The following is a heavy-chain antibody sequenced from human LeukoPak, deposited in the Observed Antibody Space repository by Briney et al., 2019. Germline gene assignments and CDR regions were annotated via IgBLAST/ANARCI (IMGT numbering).Heavy chain of an antibody. V-gene: IGHV3-23*01. Sequence: PGGSLRLSCAASGFTFSSYGMSWVRQPPGKGLEWVSNISGSGSGGSTYYADSVKGRFTISRDNSKNTLYLQMNSLRAEDTAVYYCAKSGYNRFDYWGQGTLVTVSS. CDR2: ISGSGSGGST. CDR1: GFTFSSYG. J-gene: IGHJ4*02. CDR3: AKSGYNRFDY. D-gene: IGHD5-24*01.